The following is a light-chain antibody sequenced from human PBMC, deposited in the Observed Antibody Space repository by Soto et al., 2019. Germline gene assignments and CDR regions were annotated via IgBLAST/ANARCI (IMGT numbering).Light chain of an antibody. Sequence: EVVLTQSPGTLSLSPGERATLSCRASQSVGNNLAWYQQKRGQAPGLLIYEASTRATGIPARFSGSGSGTDFTLTISSLEPEDFAVYYCQQRSKWPITFGQGTRLEIK. CDR3: QQRSKWPIT. CDR2: EAS. V-gene: IGKV3-11*01. CDR1: QSVGNN. J-gene: IGKJ5*01.